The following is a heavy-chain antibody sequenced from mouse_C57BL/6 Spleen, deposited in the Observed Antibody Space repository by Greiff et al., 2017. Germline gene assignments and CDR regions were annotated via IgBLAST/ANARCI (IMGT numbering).Heavy chain of an antibody. V-gene: IGHV1-58*01. D-gene: IGHD2-12*01. CDR2: IYIGNGYT. Sequence: EVMLVESGAELVRPGSSVKMSCKTSGYTFTSYGINWVKQRPGQGLEWIGYIYIGNGYTEYNEKFKGKATLTSDTSSSTAYMQLSSLTSEDSAIYFCAIAYYMDDSAMDYWGQGTSVTVSS. CDR1: GYTFTSYG. J-gene: IGHJ4*01. CDR3: AIAYYMDDSAMDY.